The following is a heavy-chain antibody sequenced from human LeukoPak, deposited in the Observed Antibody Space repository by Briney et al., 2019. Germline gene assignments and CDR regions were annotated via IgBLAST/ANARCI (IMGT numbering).Heavy chain of an antibody. V-gene: IGHV4-59*01. CDR3: ARSYSSSWRSPFDY. CDR1: GGSITNYF. CDR2: IYYSGST. Sequence: SETLSLTCTVSGGSITNYFWSWIRQPPGKGLEWIGYIYYSGSTNYNPSLKSRVTISVDTSKNQFSLRLSSVTAADTAVYYCARSYSSSWRSPFDYWGQGTLVTVSS. D-gene: IGHD6-13*01. J-gene: IGHJ4*02.